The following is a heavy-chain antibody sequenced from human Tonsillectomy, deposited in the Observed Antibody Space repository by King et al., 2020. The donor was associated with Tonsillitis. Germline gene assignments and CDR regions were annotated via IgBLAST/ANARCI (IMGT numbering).Heavy chain of an antibody. Sequence: QLQESGPGLVKPSETLSLTCTVSVGSISSYHWSWVRLTPAKGLDWVGNIFYSVNTNYNLSLQSRVSISVDTSKNQFSLKLSSVTAADTAIYYCARLRDDYTNARYFDYWGQGTLVTVSS. V-gene: IGHV4-59*01. D-gene: IGHD4-11*01. CDR2: IFYSVNT. CDR3: ARLRDDYTNARYFDY. J-gene: IGHJ4*02. CDR1: VGSISSYH.